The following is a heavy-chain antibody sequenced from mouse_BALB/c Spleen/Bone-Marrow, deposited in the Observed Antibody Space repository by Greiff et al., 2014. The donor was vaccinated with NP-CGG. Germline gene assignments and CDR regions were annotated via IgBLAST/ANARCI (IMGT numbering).Heavy chain of an antibody. CDR2: ICPGDGDT. Sequence: VQLVESGAELVRPGSSVKISCKSSGYVFSTYWINWVKQRPGQGLEWIGQICPGDGDTDFNGKFKDKATLTADESSNTAYMQLSSLTSEDSAVYFCARGGISVDYWGQGTTLTVSS. CDR1: GYVFSTYW. CDR3: ARGGISVDY. V-gene: IGHV1-80*01. J-gene: IGHJ2*01.